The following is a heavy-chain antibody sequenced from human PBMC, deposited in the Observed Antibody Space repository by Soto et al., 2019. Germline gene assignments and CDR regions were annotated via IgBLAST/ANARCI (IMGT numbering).Heavy chain of an antibody. CDR1: GFTFSSYE. Sequence: EVQLVESGGGLVQPGGSLRLSCAASGFTFSSYEMNWVRQAPGKGLEWVSYISSSGSTIYYADSVKGRFTISRDNAKNSLYLQMNSLRAEDTAVYYCARDPGGFITFVGVDYWGQGTLVTVSS. CDR3: ARDPGGFITFVGVDY. CDR2: ISSSGSTI. D-gene: IGHD3-22*01. J-gene: IGHJ4*02. V-gene: IGHV3-48*03.